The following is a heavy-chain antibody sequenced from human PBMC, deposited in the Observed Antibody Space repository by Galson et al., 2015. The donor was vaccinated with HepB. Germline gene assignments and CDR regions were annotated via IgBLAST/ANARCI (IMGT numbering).Heavy chain of an antibody. J-gene: IGHJ6*02. CDR2: IWYDGSNK. D-gene: IGHD6-13*01. V-gene: IGHV3-33*08. Sequence: SLRLSCAASGFTFSSYGMHWVRQAPGKGLEWVAVIWYDGSNKYYADSVKGRFTISRDNSKNTLYLQMNSLRAEDTAVYYCARERAQQQLVGRRARGMDVWGQGTTVTVSS. CDR1: GFTFSSYG. CDR3: ARERAQQQLVGRRARGMDV.